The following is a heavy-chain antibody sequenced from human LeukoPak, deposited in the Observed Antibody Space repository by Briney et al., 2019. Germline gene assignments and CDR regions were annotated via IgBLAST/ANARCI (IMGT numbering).Heavy chain of an antibody. J-gene: IGHJ3*02. CDR2: INRNSGGT. D-gene: IGHD3-10*01. V-gene: IGHV1-2*01. CDR3: ARDLTMVRGVIITGAFDI. Sequence: ASGKVSRKCCVYTFTGYYMHWVRQAPGQRLEWMGWINRNSGGTSYAHTFQGRLPSTRDTSISKAYMELSRLRSDDTAVYYCARDLTMVRGVIITGAFDIWGQGTMVTVSS. CDR1: VYTFTGYY.